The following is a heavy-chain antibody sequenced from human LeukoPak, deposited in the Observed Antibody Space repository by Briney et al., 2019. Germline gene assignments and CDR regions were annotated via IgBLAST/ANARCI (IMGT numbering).Heavy chain of an antibody. Sequence: QAGGSLRLSCAASGFTFSSYGMHWVRQAPGKGLEWVAVISSDGSTKYYVDSVKGRFTISRDNSKNTLYLQMNSLRAEDTAVYYCAKYHYDRSGFPDYWGQGTLVTVSS. V-gene: IGHV3-30*18. CDR1: GFTFSSYG. CDR2: ISSDGSTK. D-gene: IGHD3-22*01. J-gene: IGHJ4*02. CDR3: AKYHYDRSGFPDY.